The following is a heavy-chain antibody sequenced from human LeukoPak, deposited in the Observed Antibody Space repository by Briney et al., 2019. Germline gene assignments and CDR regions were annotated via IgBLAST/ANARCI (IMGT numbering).Heavy chain of an antibody. CDR2: ISGSGGST. J-gene: IGHJ4*02. Sequence: GGSLRLSCAASGFTFSSYAMSWVREAPGKGLEWVSAISGSGGSTYYADSVKGRFTISRDNSKNTLYLQMNSLRAEDTAVYYCAKDTLLYCSSTSCLSFDYWGQGTLVAFSS. V-gene: IGHV3-23*01. CDR3: AKDTLLYCSSTSCLSFDY. CDR1: GFTFSSYA. D-gene: IGHD2-2*01.